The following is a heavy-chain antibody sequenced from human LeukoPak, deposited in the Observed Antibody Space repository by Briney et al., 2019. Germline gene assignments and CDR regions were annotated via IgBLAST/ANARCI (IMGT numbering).Heavy chain of an antibody. D-gene: IGHD3-22*01. V-gene: IGHV4-4*07. CDR3: ARGRQEVSMIVVVMTAVSYYLDV. CDR2: IYSSDSI. Sequence: SETLSLTCTVSGGSISGYYWTWMRQPAGRGLEWIGRIYSSDSIYSNPSLESRVTISLDASNNQFSLKLTSVTAADTAVYYCARGRQEVSMIVVVMTAVSYYLDVWGKGTTVTVS. J-gene: IGHJ6*03. CDR1: GGSISGYY.